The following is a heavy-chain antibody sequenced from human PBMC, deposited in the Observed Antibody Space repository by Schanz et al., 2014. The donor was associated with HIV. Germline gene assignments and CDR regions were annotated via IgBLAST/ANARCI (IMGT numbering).Heavy chain of an antibody. CDR1: GYSFTGYY. Sequence: QVQLVQSGAEVEKPGASAKVSCKASGYSFTGYYIHWVQQAPGQGLEWMGWINPTNGKTFYTQKFRGRVTMTRDTSVNTASMEVSRLMSDDTAVYYCARNQYQMLPFDFWGQGTLVTVSS. CDR2: INPTNGKT. CDR3: ARNQYQMLPFDF. J-gene: IGHJ4*02. V-gene: IGHV1-2*02. D-gene: IGHD2-15*01.